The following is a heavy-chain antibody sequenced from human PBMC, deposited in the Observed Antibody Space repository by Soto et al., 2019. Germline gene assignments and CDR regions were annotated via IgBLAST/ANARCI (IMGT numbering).Heavy chain of an antibody. CDR3: ARVGYCSSTSCHPSGGMDV. D-gene: IGHD2-2*03. J-gene: IGHJ6*02. CDR2: IYPGDSDT. CDR1: GYSSTSYW. Sequence: GESLKISCKGSGYSSTSYWIGWVRQMPGKGLEWMGIIYPGDSDTRYSPSFQGQVTISADKSISTAYLQWSSLKASDTAMYYCARVGYCSSTSCHPSGGMDVWGQGTTVTVSS. V-gene: IGHV5-51*01.